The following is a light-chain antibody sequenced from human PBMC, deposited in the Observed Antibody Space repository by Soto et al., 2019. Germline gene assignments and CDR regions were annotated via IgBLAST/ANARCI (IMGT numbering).Light chain of an antibody. Sequence: DIQMTQSPSSLSASVGDRVTITCRTSQSINNFLNWYQQKPGNAPELLIYGASTLHREVPSRFSGSGSGTDFTLTITNVQSEDFATYFCQQSYQNPRTFGQGTTLEI. CDR1: QSINNF. J-gene: IGKJ2*01. V-gene: IGKV1-39*01. CDR3: QQSYQNPRT. CDR2: GAS.